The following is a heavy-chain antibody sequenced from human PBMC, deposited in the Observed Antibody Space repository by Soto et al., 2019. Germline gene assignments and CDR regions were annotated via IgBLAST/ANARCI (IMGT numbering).Heavy chain of an antibody. J-gene: IGHJ4*02. V-gene: IGHV3-48*02. CDR1: GFTFSTYS. CDR3: ARDHLDPRGGFDY. D-gene: IGHD3-16*01. Sequence: GGSLRLSCAASGFTFSTYSMNWVRQAPGKGLEWVSYISSSSSTIYYADSVKGRFTISRDNAKNSLYVQMNSLRDEDTAVYYCARDHLDPRGGFDYWGQGTLVTVSS. CDR2: ISSSSSTI.